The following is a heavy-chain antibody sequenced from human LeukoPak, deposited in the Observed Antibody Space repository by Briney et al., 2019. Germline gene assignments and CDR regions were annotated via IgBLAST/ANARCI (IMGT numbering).Heavy chain of an antibody. D-gene: IGHD1-1*01. V-gene: IGHV3-21*01. CDR3: ARDRLEGGETFDS. CDR2: ITGSSSYI. CDR1: GFSFRSCS. J-gene: IGHJ4*02. Sequence: PGGSLRLSCAASGFSFRSCSMDWVRQAPGKGLEWVSSITGSSSYISYADSVKGRFTISRDNAENSLFLQMNGLRPEDTAVYFCARDRLEGGETFDSWGQGTLVTVSS.